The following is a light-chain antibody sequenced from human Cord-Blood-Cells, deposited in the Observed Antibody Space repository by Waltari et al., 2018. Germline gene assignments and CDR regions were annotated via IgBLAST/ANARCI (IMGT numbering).Light chain of an antibody. Sequence: DIVMTQSPLSLPVTPGERASISCRSSQSLLHSNGYNYLDWYLQKPGQSPQLLIYLGSNRASGVPDRFSGSGSGTDFTLKISRVEAEDVGVYYCMQALQTPYTFGQGTKLEIK. CDR3: MQALQTPYT. J-gene: IGKJ2*01. CDR1: QSLLHSNGYNY. CDR2: LGS. V-gene: IGKV2-28*01.